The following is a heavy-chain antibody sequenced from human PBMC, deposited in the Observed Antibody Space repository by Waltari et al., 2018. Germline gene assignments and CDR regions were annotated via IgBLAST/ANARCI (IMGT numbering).Heavy chain of an antibody. CDR2: IYYSGST. CDR1: GGSISSGDYY. CDR3: ARARGLNDFWSGYPYYFDY. Sequence: QVQLQESGPGLVKPSQTLSLTCTVSGGSISSGDYYWSWIRQPPGKGLEWIGYIYYSGSTDYNPSLKSRVTRSVDTSKNQFSLKLSSVTAADTAVYYCARARGLNDFWSGYPYYFDYWGQGTLVTVSS. D-gene: IGHD3-3*01. J-gene: IGHJ4*02. V-gene: IGHV4-30-4*08.